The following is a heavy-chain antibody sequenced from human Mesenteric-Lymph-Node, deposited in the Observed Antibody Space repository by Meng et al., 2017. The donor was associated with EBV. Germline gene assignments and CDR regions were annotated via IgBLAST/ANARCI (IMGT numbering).Heavy chain of an antibody. Sequence: RVEFGDGCVQPGGSLRPSCAAFGFTLRSHWMKWVRQAPGKGLVWISRMNGDGRSTRYADAVKGRFTISRDNAKNTLYLQMNSLRAEDTAVYYCTTEPFGYGFDYWGQGTLVTVSS. D-gene: IGHD2-15*01. CDR1: GFTLRSHW. CDR2: MNGDGRST. J-gene: IGHJ4*02. V-gene: IGHV3-74*01. CDR3: TTEPFGYGFDY.